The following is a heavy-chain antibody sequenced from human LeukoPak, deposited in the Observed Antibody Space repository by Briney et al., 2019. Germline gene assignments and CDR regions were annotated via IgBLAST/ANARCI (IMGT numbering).Heavy chain of an antibody. CDR1: GFTFSDYY. V-gene: IGHV3-11*01. Sequence: PGGSLRLSCAASGFTFSDYYMNWIRRAPGKGLEWVSYISNSGGTIYYADSVRGRFTISRDNAKNSLYLQMNSLRVEDTAVYYCARDRDYSADYFDYWGQGTLVTVSS. J-gene: IGHJ4*02. D-gene: IGHD2-21*01. CDR3: ARDRDYSADYFDY. CDR2: ISNSGGTI.